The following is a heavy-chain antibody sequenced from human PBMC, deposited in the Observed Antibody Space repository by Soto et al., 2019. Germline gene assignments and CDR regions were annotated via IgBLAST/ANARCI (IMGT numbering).Heavy chain of an antibody. V-gene: IGHV3-9*01. CDR2: ISWNSGSI. J-gene: IGHJ4*02. D-gene: IGHD3-22*01. CDR1: GFTFDDYA. CDR3: ATAFEYYYDGDSFDY. Sequence: EVQLVESGGGLVQPGRSLRLSCAASGFTFDDYAMHWVRQAPGKGLEWVSGISWNSGSIGYADSVKGRFTISRDNAKNSLYLKMNSLRAEDTALYYCATAFEYYYDGDSFDYWGQGTLVTVSS.